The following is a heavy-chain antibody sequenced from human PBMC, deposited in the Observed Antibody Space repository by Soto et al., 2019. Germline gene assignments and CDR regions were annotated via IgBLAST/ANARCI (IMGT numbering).Heavy chain of an antibody. J-gene: IGHJ5*02. V-gene: IGHV3-23*01. CDR2: ISGSGGST. CDR3: AKDSIPLRMIVVVGSSRNWFDP. Sequence: EVQLLESGGGLVQPGGSLRLSCAASGFTFSSYAMGWVRQAPGKGLEWVSAISGSGGSTYYADSVKGRFTISRDNSKNTLYLQMNSLRAEDTAVYYCAKDSIPLRMIVVVGSSRNWFDPWGQGTLVTVSS. CDR1: GFTFSSYA. D-gene: IGHD3-22*01.